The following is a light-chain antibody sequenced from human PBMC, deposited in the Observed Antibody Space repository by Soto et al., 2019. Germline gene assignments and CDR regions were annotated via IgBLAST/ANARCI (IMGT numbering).Light chain of an antibody. V-gene: IGKV1-8*01. J-gene: IGKJ2*01. CDR3: QQYNSFPQT. CDR2: RAS. CDR1: QDITNY. Sequence: AIRMTQSPSSFSASTGDRVTITCRATQDITNYLAWYQQKPGKAPKLLIYRASVLVSGVPSRFIGGGSGTHFSLIISYLQSEDFATYYCQQYNSFPQTFGQGTKLEIK.